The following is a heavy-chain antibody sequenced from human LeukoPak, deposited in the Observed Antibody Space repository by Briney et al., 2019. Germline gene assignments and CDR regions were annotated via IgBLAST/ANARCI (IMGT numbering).Heavy chain of an antibody. V-gene: IGHV4-34*01. J-gene: IGHJ2*01. Sequence: SETLSLTCAVYGGSFRGYYWSWIGQPPGKGLEWIGEINHSGSTNYNPSLKSRVTISVDTSKNQFSLKLSSVTAADTAVYYRARGGRSLVAAQFDLWGRGTLVTVSS. D-gene: IGHD2-15*01. CDR3: ARGGRSLVAAQFDL. CDR1: GGSFRGYY. CDR2: INHSGST.